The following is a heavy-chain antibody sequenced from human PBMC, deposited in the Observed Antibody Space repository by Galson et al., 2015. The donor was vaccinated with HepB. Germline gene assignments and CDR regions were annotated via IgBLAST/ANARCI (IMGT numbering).Heavy chain of an antibody. CDR3: AKGAPGGYQDY. J-gene: IGHJ4*02. D-gene: IGHD5-12*01. Sequence: SLRLSCAASGFTFSSYGMHWVRQAPGKGLEWVAVISYDGSNKYYADSVKGRFTISRDNSKNTLYLQMNSLRAEDTAVYYCAKGAPGGYQDYWGQGTLVTVSS. CDR1: GFTFSSYG. V-gene: IGHV3-30*18. CDR2: ISYDGSNK.